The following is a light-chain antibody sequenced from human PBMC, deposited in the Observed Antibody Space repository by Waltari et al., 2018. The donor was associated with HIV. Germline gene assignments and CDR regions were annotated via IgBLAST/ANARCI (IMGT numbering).Light chain of an antibody. CDR2: DVI. V-gene: IGLV2-14*03. CDR1: SSDIGGYNY. CDR3: ASYTGRSSPWV. Sequence: QSALTQPASVSGSPGQSITISCTGTSSDIGGYNYVSWYQQHPGKPPKVLIYDVISRPSGISDRFSGSKSGNTASLTISGLQAEDEADYYCASYTGRSSPWVFGGGTKLTV. J-gene: IGLJ3*02.